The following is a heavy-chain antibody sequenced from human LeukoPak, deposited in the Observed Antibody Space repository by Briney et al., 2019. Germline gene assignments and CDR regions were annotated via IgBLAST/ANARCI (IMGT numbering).Heavy chain of an antibody. CDR1: GFTFSNAR. Sequence: PVGPLRLSCAASGFTFSNARMSWVRQAPGKGLEWVGRIKSKTDGGTTDYAAPVKGRFTISRDDSKNTLYLQMNSLKTEDTAVYYCATLKYQLPQAARLYGMDVWGKGTTVTVSS. V-gene: IGHV3-15*01. CDR3: ATLKYQLPQAARLYGMDV. J-gene: IGHJ6*04. D-gene: IGHD2-2*01. CDR2: IKSKTDGGTT.